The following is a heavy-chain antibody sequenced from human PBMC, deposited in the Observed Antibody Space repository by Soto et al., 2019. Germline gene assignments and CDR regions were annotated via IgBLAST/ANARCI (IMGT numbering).Heavy chain of an antibody. CDR1: GGTCVNSA. CDR2: IIPIFPTP. J-gene: IGHJ6*02. D-gene: IGHD1-1*01. Sequence: QVQLVQSGAEVKKPGSSVTVSCKASGGTCVNSAISWVRQAPGQGLEWMGGIIPIFPTPNYEQKFQGRDTISADESPSTAYMELTSPRSEDTAVYCCARYKDRVQEGGNNYYAMDVWGQGTTVTVSS. CDR3: ARYKDRVQEGGNNYYAMDV. V-gene: IGHV1-69*12.